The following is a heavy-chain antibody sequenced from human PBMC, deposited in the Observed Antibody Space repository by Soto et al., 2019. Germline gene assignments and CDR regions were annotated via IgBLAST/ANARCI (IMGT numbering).Heavy chain of an antibody. V-gene: IGHV3-30-3*01. CDR2: ILHDGNNR. CDR3: ARDDEHGIYSDLGY. J-gene: IGHJ4*02. D-gene: IGHD3-10*01. CDR1: GFTCSRYI. Sequence: PGRSLRLACAASGFTCSRYILHWVRQAPGKGLEWVAMILHDGNNRYYADSVKGRFTISRDNSKSTLYLQVDSLRTEDTAVYYCARDDEHGIYSDLGYCGEGT.